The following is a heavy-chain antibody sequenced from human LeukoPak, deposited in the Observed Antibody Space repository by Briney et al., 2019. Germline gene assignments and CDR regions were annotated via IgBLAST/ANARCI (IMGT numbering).Heavy chain of an antibody. Sequence: GGSLRLSCAASGFTFSSHVMHWVRQAPGKGLEWVAVIWYDGSNEFYADSVKGRFTISRDNSKNTLYLQTNSLRAEDTAVYYCARDYYDSNGYFPWGQGTLVTVSS. J-gene: IGHJ5*02. CDR1: GFTFSSHV. CDR2: IWYDGSNE. CDR3: ARDYYDSNGYFP. V-gene: IGHV3-33*01. D-gene: IGHD3-22*01.